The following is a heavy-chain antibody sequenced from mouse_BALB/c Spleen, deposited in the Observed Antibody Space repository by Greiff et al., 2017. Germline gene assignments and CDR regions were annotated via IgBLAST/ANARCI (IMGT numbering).Heavy chain of an antibody. V-gene: IGHV1-54*01. CDR1: GYAFTNYL. Sequence: VKLQESGAELVRPGTSVKVSCKASGYAFTNYLIAWVKQRPGQGLEWIGVINPGSGGTNYNEKFKGKATLTADKSSSTAYMQLSSLTSDDSAVYFCARSERYEDAMDDWGQGTSVTVSS. D-gene: IGHD2-14*01. CDR3: ARSERYEDAMDD. CDR2: INPGSGGT. J-gene: IGHJ4*01.